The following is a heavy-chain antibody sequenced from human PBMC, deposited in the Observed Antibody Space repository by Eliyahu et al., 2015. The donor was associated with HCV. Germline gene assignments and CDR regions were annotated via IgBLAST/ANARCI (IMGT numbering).Heavy chain of an antibody. Sequence: EVQLVESGGGLVQPGGSLRLSCAASGFTFSDHYMDWVRQAPGKGLEWVGRTRNKANSYTTEYAASVKGRFTISRDDSKNSLYLQMNSLKTEDTAVYYCARGGVVESYDAFDIWGQGTMVTVSS. CDR3: ARGGVVESYDAFDI. V-gene: IGHV3-72*01. D-gene: IGHD2-15*01. CDR1: GFTFSDHY. J-gene: IGHJ3*02. CDR2: TRNKANSYTT.